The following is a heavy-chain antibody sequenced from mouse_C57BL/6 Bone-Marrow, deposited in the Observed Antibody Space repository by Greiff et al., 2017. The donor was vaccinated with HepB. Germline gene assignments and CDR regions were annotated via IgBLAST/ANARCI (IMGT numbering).Heavy chain of an antibody. Sequence: DVQLVESGPGLVKPSQSLSLTCSVTGYSITSGYYWNWIRQFPGNKLEWMGYISYDGSNNYNPSLKNRISITRDTSKNQFFLKLNSVTTEDTATYFCASFLYYYGSSYGYFDVWGTGTTVTVSS. D-gene: IGHD1-1*01. CDR1: GYSITSGYY. V-gene: IGHV3-6*01. CDR3: ASFLYYYGSSYGYFDV. J-gene: IGHJ1*03. CDR2: ISYDGSN.